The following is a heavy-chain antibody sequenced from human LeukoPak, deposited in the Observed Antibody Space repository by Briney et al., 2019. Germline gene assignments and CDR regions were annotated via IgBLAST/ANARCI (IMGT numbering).Heavy chain of an antibody. CDR2: ISGSGGST. D-gene: IGHD3-10*01. Sequence: GGSLRLSCAASGFTFSSYAMSWVRQAPGKGLEWVSAISGSGGSTYYADSVKVRFTISRDNSKNTLYLQMNSLRAEDTAVYYCAKDPRLYGSGSYYFDYWGQGTLVTVSS. V-gene: IGHV3-23*01. J-gene: IGHJ4*02. CDR3: AKDPRLYGSGSYYFDY. CDR1: GFTFSSYA.